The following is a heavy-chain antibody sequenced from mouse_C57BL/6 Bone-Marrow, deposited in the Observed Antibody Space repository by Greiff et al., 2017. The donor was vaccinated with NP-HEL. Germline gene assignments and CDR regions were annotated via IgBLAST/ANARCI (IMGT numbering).Heavy chain of an antibody. CDR2: IWSDGST. CDR1: GFSLTSYG. V-gene: IGHV2-6-1*01. CDR3: ARHESGDGYYGWYFDV. J-gene: IGHJ1*03. Sequence: VQLQQSGPGLVAPSQSLSITCTVSGFSLTSYGVHWVRQPPGKGLEWLVVIWSDGSTTYNSALKSRLSISKDNSKSQVFLKMNSLQTDDTAMYYCARHESGDGYYGWYFDVWGTGTTVTVSS. D-gene: IGHD2-3*01.